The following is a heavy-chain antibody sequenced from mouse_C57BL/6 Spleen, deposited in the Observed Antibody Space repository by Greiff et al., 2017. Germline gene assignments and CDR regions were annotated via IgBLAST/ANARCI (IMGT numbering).Heavy chain of an antibody. CDR1: GFTFSDYG. CDR2: ISSGSSTI. CDR3: ARGGGNYWYFDV. Sequence: DVMLVESGGGLVKPGGSLKLSCAASGFTFSDYGMHWVRQAPEKGLEWVAYISSGSSTIYYADTVKGRFTISRDNAKNTLFLQMTSLRSEDTAMYYCARGGGNYWYFDVWGTGTTVTVSS. D-gene: IGHD2-1*01. J-gene: IGHJ1*03. V-gene: IGHV5-17*01.